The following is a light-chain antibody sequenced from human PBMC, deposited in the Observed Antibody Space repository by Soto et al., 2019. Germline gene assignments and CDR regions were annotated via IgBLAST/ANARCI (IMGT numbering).Light chain of an antibody. CDR1: SSDVGGYNL. Sequence: QSALTQPASVSGSPGQSITISCTGTSSDVGGYNLVSWYQQHPGEAPKLMIYEVTNRPSGVSNRFSGSKSGNTASLTISGLQAEDEADYFCCSYGGAYTFVIFGAGTQLTVL. CDR2: EVT. J-gene: IGLJ2*01. CDR3: CSYGGAYTFVI. V-gene: IGLV2-14*03.